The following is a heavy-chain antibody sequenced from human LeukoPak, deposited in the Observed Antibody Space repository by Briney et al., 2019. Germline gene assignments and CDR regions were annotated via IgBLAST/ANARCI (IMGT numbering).Heavy chain of an antibody. D-gene: IGHD2-8*01. CDR3: ARGVSFMDV. J-gene: IGHJ6*02. Sequence: DGSLTLSCAASGFTFSSLEMNWVRQAPGKGLEWVSYISSSGSTIHYADSLKGRFTISRDNAKNSLYLQMNSLRAEDTAVYYCARGVSFMDVWGQGTTVTVSS. CDR1: GFTFSSLE. CDR2: ISSSGSTI. V-gene: IGHV3-48*03.